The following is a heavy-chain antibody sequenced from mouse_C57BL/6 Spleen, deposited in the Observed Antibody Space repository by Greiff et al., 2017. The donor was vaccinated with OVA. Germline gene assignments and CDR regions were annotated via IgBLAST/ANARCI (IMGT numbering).Heavy chain of an antibody. CDR2: IYPGDGDT. D-gene: IGHD2-4*01. V-gene: IGHV1-80*01. J-gene: IGHJ2*01. CDR1: GYAFSSYW. Sequence: LQESGAELVKPGASVKISCKASGYAFSSYWMNWVKQRPGKGLEWIGQIYPGDGDTNYNGKFKGKATLTADKSSSTAYMQLSSLTSEDSAVYFCARSDYDYDGNYFDYWGQGTTLTVSS. CDR3: ARSDYDYDGNYFDY.